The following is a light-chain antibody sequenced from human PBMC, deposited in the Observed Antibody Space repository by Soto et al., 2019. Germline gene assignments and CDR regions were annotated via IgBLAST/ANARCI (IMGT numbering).Light chain of an antibody. CDR2: DAS. CDR3: QKRDNWT. CDR1: QSVSGH. V-gene: IGKV3-11*01. Sequence: EIVLTQSPATLSLSPGERATLSCRASQSVSGHLAWYQQKPGQAPRLLIYDASNRATGIPARFSGSGSGTDFTLTISSLEPEGFAVYYCQKRDNWTFGGGTRVEIK. J-gene: IGKJ4*01.